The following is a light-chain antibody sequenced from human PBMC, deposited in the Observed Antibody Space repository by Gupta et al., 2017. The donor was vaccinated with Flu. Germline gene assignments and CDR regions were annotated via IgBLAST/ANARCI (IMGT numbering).Light chain of an antibody. Sequence: QSVLPQPPSVSAAPGQTVTISCPGSGSNIGSDYVSWYQQLPGTAPKLLIYDNNKRPSGIPDRFSGSKSGTSATLGITGLQTGDEADYYCATWDSNLSAGVFGGGTKLTVL. J-gene: IGLJ3*02. V-gene: IGLV1-51*01. CDR1: GSNIGSDY. CDR2: DNN. CDR3: ATWDSNLSAGV.